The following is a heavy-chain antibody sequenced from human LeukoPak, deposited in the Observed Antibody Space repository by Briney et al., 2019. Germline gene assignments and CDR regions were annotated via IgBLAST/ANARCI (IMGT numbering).Heavy chain of an antibody. CDR3: VRDKETYSNPLGY. D-gene: IGHD4-11*01. CDR2: ISSGSSSI. Sequence: GGSLRLSCAASGFTFSSYSMNWVRQAPGKGLEWVSHISSGSSSIYYADSVKGRFTISRDNAKNSLYLQMNSLRAEDMAVYFCVRDKETYSNPLGYWGQGTLVTVSS. J-gene: IGHJ4*02. V-gene: IGHV3-48*01. CDR1: GFTFSSYS.